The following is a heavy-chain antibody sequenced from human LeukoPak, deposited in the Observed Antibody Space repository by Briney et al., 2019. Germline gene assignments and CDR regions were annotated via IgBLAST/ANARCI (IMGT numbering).Heavy chain of an antibody. V-gene: IGHV4-34*01. CDR2: INHSGTT. D-gene: IGHD2-15*01. Sequence: SETLSLTCAVSGGPFRGDHWSWIRQPLGKGLEWIGEINHSGTTNYNPSLKSRVTISVDTSKNQFSLKLSSVTAADTAVYYCARIAPPPTLVANMFDYYYYGMDVWGQGTTVTVSS. CDR3: ARIAPPPTLVANMFDYYYYGMDV. CDR1: GGPFRGDH. J-gene: IGHJ6*02.